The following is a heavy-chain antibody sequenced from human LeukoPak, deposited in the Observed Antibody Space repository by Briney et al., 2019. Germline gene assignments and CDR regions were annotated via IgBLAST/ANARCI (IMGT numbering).Heavy chain of an antibody. CDR2: INPNSGGT. CDR1: GYTFTGYY. Sequence: ASVKVSCKASGYTFTGYYMHWVRQAPGQGLEWMGRINPNSGGTNYAQKFQGRVTMTRDTSISTAYMELSRLRSDDTAVYYCARDPSVVVVAANYWGQGTLVTVSS. V-gene: IGHV1-2*06. J-gene: IGHJ4*02. D-gene: IGHD2-15*01. CDR3: ARDPSVVVVAANY.